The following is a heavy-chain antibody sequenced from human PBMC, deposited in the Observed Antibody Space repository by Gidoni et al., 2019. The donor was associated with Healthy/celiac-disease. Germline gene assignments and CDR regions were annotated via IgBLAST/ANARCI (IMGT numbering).Heavy chain of an antibody. D-gene: IGHD2-2*01. CDR1: GFTFDDYA. CDR3: AQLNERGYCSSTSCYDGY. CDR2: ISWNSGSI. V-gene: IGHV3-9*01. Sequence: EVQLVESGGGLVQPGRSLRLSCAASGFTFDDYAMPWVRQAPGKGLEWVSGISWNSGSIGYADSVKGRFTISRDNAKNSLYLQMNSLRAEDTALYYCAQLNERGYCSSTSCYDGYWGQGTLVTVSS. J-gene: IGHJ4*02.